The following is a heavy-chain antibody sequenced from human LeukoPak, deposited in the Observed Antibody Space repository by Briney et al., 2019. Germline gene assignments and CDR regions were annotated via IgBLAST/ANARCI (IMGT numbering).Heavy chain of an antibody. CDR2: ISYSGST. Sequence: PSETLSLTCTVSGGSISSYYWSWIRQPPGKGLEWIGYISYSGSTDYNPSLKSRVTISLDTSKNQFSLRLTSVTAADTAVYYCARETRLHSGSYSNDAFDIWGQGTMVTVSS. J-gene: IGHJ3*02. CDR3: ARETRLHSGSYSNDAFDI. CDR1: GGSISSYY. V-gene: IGHV4-59*01. D-gene: IGHD1-26*01.